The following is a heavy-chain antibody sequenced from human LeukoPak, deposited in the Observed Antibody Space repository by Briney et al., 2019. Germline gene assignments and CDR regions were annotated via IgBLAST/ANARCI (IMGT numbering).Heavy chain of an antibody. V-gene: IGHV3-23*01. J-gene: IGHJ3*02. D-gene: IGHD3-22*01. CDR2: ISGSGGST. Sequence: GGSLRLSCAASGFTFSSYAMSWVRQAPGKGLEWVAAISGSGGSTYYADSVKGRFTISRDNSKNTLYLQMNSLRAEDTAVYYCAKGTHYYDSSGLDAFDIWGQGTMVTVSS. CDR1: GFTFSSYA. CDR3: AKGTHYYDSSGLDAFDI.